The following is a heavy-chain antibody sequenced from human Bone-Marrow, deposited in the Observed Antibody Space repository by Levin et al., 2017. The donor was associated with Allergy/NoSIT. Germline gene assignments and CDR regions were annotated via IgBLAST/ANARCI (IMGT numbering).Heavy chain of an antibody. CDR1: GFTFSSYA. V-gene: IGHV3-23*01. J-gene: IGHJ4*02. Sequence: PGGSLRLSCAASGFTFSSYAMSWVRQAPGKGLEWVSSISGGGGSTYYADSVKGRFTISRDNSKNTLYLQMNSLRAEDTAVYYCAKDRYREGGGDCWTYWGQGALVTVSS. CDR2: ISGGGGST. CDR3: AKDRYREGGGDCWTY. D-gene: IGHD2-21*02.